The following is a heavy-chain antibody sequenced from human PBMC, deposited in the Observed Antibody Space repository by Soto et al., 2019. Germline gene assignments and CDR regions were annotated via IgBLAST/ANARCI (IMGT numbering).Heavy chain of an antibody. Sequence: GESLKISCKASGYSFSTYWIAWVRQMPVRGLEWMGIIYPGDSDTRYSPSFQGHVTISADKSISTAYLQWSSLKASDTAMYYCARLGIAAAGTSSPDYWGQGTLVTVSS. V-gene: IGHV5-51*01. CDR1: GYSFSTYW. J-gene: IGHJ4*02. D-gene: IGHD6-13*01. CDR2: IYPGDSDT. CDR3: ARLGIAAAGTSSPDY.